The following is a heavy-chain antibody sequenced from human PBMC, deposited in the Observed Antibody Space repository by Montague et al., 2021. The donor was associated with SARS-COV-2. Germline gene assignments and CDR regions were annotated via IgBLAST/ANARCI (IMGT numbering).Heavy chain of an antibody. V-gene: IGHV4-59*08. CDR1: GGSISSYY. Sequence: SETLSLTCTVSGGSISSYYWSRIRQPPGKGLEWIGYIYYSGSTNYNPSLKSRVTISVDTSKNQFSLKLSSVTAADTAVYYCARRALGYCSGGSCCSGFDYWGQGTLVTVSS. CDR3: ARRALGYCSGGSCCSGFDY. D-gene: IGHD2-15*01. CDR2: IYYSGST. J-gene: IGHJ4*02.